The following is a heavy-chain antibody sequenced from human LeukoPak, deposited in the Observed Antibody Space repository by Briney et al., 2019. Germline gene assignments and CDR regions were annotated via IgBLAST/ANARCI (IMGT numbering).Heavy chain of an antibody. CDR1: GFTFSSYW. D-gene: IGHD2-2*01. V-gene: IGHV3-74*01. CDR2: INSDGRST. CDR3: AREEDIVVSF. Sequence: GASLRLSCAAAGFTFSSYWMHWVRQAPGKGLVWVSRINSDGRSTSYADSVKGRFTISRDNAKNTLYLQMNSLRAEDTAVYYRAREEDIVVSFRGQGTLVTVSS. J-gene: IGHJ4*02.